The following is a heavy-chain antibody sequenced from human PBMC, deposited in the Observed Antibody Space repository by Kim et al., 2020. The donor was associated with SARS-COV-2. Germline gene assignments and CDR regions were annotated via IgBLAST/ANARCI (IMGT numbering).Heavy chain of an antibody. V-gene: IGHV4-39*01. J-gene: IGHJ4*02. D-gene: IGHD6-19*01. Sequence: NPSLKSLVTISVDTSKNQFSLKLSSVTAADTAVYYCARSWYSSGWPFDYWGQGTLVTVSS. CDR3: ARSWYSSGWPFDY.